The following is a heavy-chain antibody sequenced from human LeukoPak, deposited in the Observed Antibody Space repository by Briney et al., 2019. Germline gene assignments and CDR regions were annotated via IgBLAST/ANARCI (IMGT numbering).Heavy chain of an antibody. V-gene: IGHV4-59*01. CDR3: ARDHPDDAFDI. J-gene: IGHJ3*02. Sequence: TSETLSLTCTVSGGSISSYNWSWIRQPPGKGLEWIGYIYYSGSTNYNPSLKSRVTISVDTSKNQFSLKLSSVTAADTAVYYCARDHPDDAFDIWGRGTMVTVSS. CDR1: GGSISSYN. CDR2: IYYSGST.